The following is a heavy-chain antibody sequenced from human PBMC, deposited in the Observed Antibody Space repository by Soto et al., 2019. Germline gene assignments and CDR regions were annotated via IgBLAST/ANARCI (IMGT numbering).Heavy chain of an antibody. CDR2: INPDGNVG. J-gene: IGHJ4*02. CDR3: AGWGGHDYNS. Sequence: PGGSLRLSCVVSGFTFSTNLRNWFRQALGRGLEWVANINPDGNVGTYVDSARGQFNTSSDNAKNSLYLQINSLRADDTAVYFSAGWGGHDYNSWGQGITVTVSS. V-gene: IGHV3-7*01. CDR1: GFTFSTNL. D-gene: IGHD4-4*01.